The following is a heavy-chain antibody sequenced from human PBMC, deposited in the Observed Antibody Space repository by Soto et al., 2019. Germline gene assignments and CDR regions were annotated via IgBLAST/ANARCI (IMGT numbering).Heavy chain of an antibody. CDR2: IYYSGST. CDR1: GGSVSSGSYY. V-gene: IGHV4-61*01. D-gene: IGHD5-18*01. J-gene: IGHJ4*02. CDR3: ARELVGYGNPSDY. Sequence: QVQLQESGPGLVKPSETLSLTCTVSGGSVSSGSYYWSWIRQPPGKGLEWIGYIYYSGSTNYNPSLKSRVTISVDTSKNQFSLKLSSVTAADTAVYYCARELVGYGNPSDYWGQGTLVTFSS.